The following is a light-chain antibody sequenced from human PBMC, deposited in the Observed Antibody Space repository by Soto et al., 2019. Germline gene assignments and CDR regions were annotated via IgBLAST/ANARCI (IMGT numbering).Light chain of an antibody. CDR1: QSISNR. J-gene: IGKJ1*01. CDR3: QRYNTYSWT. Sequence: DIQMTKFPSTLSASVGDRVTITCRASQSISNRLAWFQQKSGEAPNLLIHKASSLESGVPSRFSGSGSGTEFTLTISSLQPDNFATYSCQRYNTYSWTFGQGTKV. CDR2: KAS. V-gene: IGKV1-5*03.